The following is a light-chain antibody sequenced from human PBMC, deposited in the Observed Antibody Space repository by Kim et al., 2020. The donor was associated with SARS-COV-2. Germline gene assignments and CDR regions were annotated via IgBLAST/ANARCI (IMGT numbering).Light chain of an antibody. V-gene: IGKV3-20*01. Sequence: VVLTQSPGTLSLSPGERATLSCRASQSMSADYLTWYQQKPGQAPRLLLYGASTRATGVPDRFSGSESGTDFILTINRLEPEDYAIYYSHHLSSSPYYSFGKGTKLKI. CDR1: QSMSADY. CDR2: GAS. CDR3: HHLSSSPYYS. J-gene: IGKJ2*03.